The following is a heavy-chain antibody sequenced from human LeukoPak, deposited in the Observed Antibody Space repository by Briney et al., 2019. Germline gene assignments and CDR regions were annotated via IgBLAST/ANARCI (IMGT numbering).Heavy chain of an antibody. CDR2: ISTYNDST. D-gene: IGHD6-19*01. V-gene: IGHV1-18*01. J-gene: IGHJ4*02. Sequence: ASVKVSCKASGYTFTSYGLSWVRQAPGQGLEWMGWISTYNDSTHYAQKFQGRVTMTTDTSTNTAYMELRSLRSDDTAVYYCAREMAVAGSGVIDSWGQGTLVTVSS. CDR1: GYTFTSYG. CDR3: AREMAVAGSGVIDS.